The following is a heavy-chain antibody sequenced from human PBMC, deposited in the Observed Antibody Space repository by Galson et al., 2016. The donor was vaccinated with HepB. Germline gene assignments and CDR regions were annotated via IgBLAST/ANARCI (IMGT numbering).Heavy chain of an antibody. CDR3: AKDQDDYVWGSYRFSGFDY. CDR1: GFTFSNHG. D-gene: IGHD3-16*02. J-gene: IGHJ4*02. V-gene: IGHV3-23*01. CDR2: ISSSSTYT. Sequence: SLRLSCAASGFTFSNHGMVWVRQAPGKGLKWVSSISSSSTYTYYADSVKGRFTISRDNSKNTLFLQMNNLRAEDTAIYYCAKDQDDYVWGSYRFSGFDYWGQGTLVTVSS.